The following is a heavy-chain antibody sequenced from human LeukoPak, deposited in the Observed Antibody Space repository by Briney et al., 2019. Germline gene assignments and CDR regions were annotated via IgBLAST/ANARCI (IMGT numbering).Heavy chain of an antibody. CDR3: ARLGTTVTTFSSDY. V-gene: IGHV4-39*01. Sequence: SETLSLTCTVSGGSISSSSYYWGWICQPPGKGLEWIGSIFYTGSIFYNPSLKSRVTISIDTSKNQFSLKVNSVTAADTAVYYCARLGTTVTTFSSDYWGQGTLVTVSS. CDR2: IFYTGSI. J-gene: IGHJ4*02. CDR1: GGSISSSSYY. D-gene: IGHD4-17*01.